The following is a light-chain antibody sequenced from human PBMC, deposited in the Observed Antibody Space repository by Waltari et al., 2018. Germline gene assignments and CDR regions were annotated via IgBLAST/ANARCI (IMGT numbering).Light chain of an antibody. CDR3: QQRNSYPYT. Sequence: DIQMTQSPSSLSASVGDKVTITCRASQDISNDLAWYQQKPGKAPKLLMYTASNLQSGVPSRFSGSGSGTDFTLTISNLQPEDFAIFYCQQRNSYPYTFGQGTKVEIK. CDR2: TAS. V-gene: IGKV1-17*02. CDR1: QDISND. J-gene: IGKJ2*01.